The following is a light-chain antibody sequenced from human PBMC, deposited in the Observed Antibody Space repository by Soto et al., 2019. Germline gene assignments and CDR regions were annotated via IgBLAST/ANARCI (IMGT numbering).Light chain of an antibody. CDR3: QQSYSTLALT. CDR2: AAS. CDR1: QSISSY. J-gene: IGKJ4*01. Sequence: DIQMTQSPSSLSASVGDRVTITCRASQSISSYLNWYQQKPGKAPKLLIYAASSLQSGVSSRFSGSGSGTDFTLTISSLQPEDFATYYCQQSYSTLALTFGGGTKVEIK. V-gene: IGKV1-39*01.